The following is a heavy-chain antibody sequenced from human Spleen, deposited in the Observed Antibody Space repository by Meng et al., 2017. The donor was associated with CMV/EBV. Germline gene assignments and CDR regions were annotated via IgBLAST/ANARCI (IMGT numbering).Heavy chain of an antibody. Sequence: SETLSLTCTVSGGSISSSSYYWGWIRQPPGKGLEWIGYIYYSGSTNYNPSLKSRVTISVDTSKNQFSLKLSSVTAADTAVYYCARANRGSGYFDYWGQGTLVTVSS. V-gene: IGHV4-61*05. J-gene: IGHJ4*02. CDR1: GGSISSSSYY. D-gene: IGHD6-25*01. CDR3: ARANRGSGYFDY. CDR2: IYYSGST.